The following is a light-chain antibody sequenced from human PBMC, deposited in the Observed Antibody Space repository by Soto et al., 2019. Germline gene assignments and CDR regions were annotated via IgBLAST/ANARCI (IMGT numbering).Light chain of an antibody. Sequence: QSVLTQPASVSGSPGQSITISCTGSSSDIGGYNYVPWYQQHPGKAPKLMINDVSNRPSGVSYRFSGSKSGNTASLTISGLQAEDEADYYCSSYTGDNTHVFGSGTKVTVL. CDR2: DVS. CDR3: SSYTGDNTHV. V-gene: IGLV2-14*03. J-gene: IGLJ1*01. CDR1: SSDIGGYNY.